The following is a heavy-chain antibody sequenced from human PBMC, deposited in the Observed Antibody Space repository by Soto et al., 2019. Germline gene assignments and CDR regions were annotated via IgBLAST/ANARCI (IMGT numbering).Heavy chain of an antibody. Sequence: SETLSLTCAVSGGSISSSNWWSWVRQPPGKGLEWIGEIYHSGSTNYNPSLKSRVTISVDKSKNQFSLKLSSVTAGDTAVYYCARRNWHGDGDPASFDYWGQGNRVTVSS. V-gene: IGHV4-4*02. D-gene: IGHD1-1*01. CDR3: ARRNWHGDGDPASFDY. J-gene: IGHJ4*02. CDR2: IYHSGST. CDR1: GGSISSSNW.